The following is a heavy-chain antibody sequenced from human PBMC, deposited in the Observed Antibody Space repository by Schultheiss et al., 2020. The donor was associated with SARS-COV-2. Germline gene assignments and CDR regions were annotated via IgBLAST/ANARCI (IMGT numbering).Heavy chain of an antibody. CDR1: GDSVSSNSAA. CDR3: ARHVPHTVAGNYYYYGMDV. Sequence: SETLSLTCAISGDSVSSNSAAWNWIRQSPSRGLEWLGRTYYRSKWYNDYAVSVKSRITINPDTSKNQFSLQLNSVTPEDTAVYYCARHVPHTVAGNYYYYGMDVWGQGTTVTVSS. V-gene: IGHV6-1*01. J-gene: IGHJ6*02. D-gene: IGHD6-19*01. CDR2: TYYRSKWYN.